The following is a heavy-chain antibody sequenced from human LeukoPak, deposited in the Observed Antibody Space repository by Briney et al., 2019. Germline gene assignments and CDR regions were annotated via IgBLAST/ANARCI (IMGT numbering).Heavy chain of an antibody. CDR1: GGTFSSYA. V-gene: IGHV1-69*04. Sequence: SVKVSCKASGGTFSSYAISWVRQAPGQGLEWMGRIIPILGIANYAQKFQGRVTITADKSTSTAYMELSSLRSEDTAVYYCARPIRGARPSDYYYGMDVWGQGTKVTVSS. CDR3: ARPIRGARPSDYYYGMDV. J-gene: IGHJ6*02. CDR2: IIPILGIA. D-gene: IGHD3-10*01.